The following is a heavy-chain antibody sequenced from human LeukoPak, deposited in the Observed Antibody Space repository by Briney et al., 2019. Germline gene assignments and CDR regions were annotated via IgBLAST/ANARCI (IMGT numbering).Heavy chain of an antibody. V-gene: IGHV3-74*01. J-gene: IGHJ5*02. Sequence: GGSLRLSCAASGFTFSSNWMHWVRQAPGKGLVWVSRINSDGSSTSYADSVKGRFTISRDNAKNTLYLQMNSLRAEDTAVYYCARDGVEFYNWFDPWGQGTLVTVSS. D-gene: IGHD2-21*01. CDR3: ARDGVEFYNWFDP. CDR2: INSDGSST. CDR1: GFTFSSNW.